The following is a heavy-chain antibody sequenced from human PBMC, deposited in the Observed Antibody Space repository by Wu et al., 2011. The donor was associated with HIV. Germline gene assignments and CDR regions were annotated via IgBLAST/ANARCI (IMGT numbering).Heavy chain of an antibody. CDR2: MSPDSGNA. CDR1: GGTFSSYA. J-gene: IGHJ5*02. Sequence: VQSGAEVKKPGSSVKVSCKASGGTFSSYAINWVRQATGQGLEWMGWMSPDSGNARYAQKFQGRITLTRNTSMSTAYMEVGSLRSDDTAVYYCTRGTIWFHPWGQGTLVTVSS. CDR3: TRGTIWFHP. D-gene: IGHD3-3*01. V-gene: IGHV1-8*03.